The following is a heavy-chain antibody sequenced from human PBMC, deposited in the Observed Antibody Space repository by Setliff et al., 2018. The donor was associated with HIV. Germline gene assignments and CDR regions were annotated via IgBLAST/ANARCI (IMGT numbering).Heavy chain of an antibody. J-gene: IGHJ5*02. V-gene: IGHV4-39*01. CDR1: GGSISSSSYY. Sequence: SETLSLTCTVSGGSISSSSYYWGWIRQPPGKGLEWIGNIYYSGSTYYNPSLKSRVTISIDTSKNQFSLKLSSVTAADTAVYYCAGSIVVVTAAPLTWGQGTLVTVSS. D-gene: IGHD2-21*02. CDR3: AGSIVVVTAAPLT. CDR2: IYYSGST.